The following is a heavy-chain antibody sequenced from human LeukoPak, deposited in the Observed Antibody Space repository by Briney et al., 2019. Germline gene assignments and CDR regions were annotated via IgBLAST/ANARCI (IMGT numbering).Heavy chain of an antibody. Sequence: SVKVSCKASGGTFSSYAISWVRQAPGQGLEWMGGIIPIFGTANYAQKFQGRVTITADESTSTAYMELSSLRSEDTAVYYCARDYPYVGYSGYAPFDYRGQGTLVTVSS. CDR2: IIPIFGTA. CDR1: GGTFSSYA. CDR3: ARDYPYVGYSGYAPFDY. V-gene: IGHV1-69*13. J-gene: IGHJ4*02. D-gene: IGHD5-12*01.